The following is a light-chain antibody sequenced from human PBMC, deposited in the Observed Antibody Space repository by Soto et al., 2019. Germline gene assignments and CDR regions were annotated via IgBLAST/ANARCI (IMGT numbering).Light chain of an antibody. Sequence: QSALTQPASVSGSPGQSITISCTGTSSDVGGYNYVSWFQHHPGKAPKLMIYAAIIRPSGVSNRFSGSKSGNTASLTISGLQAEDQADYYCSSYTSSSTLGVFGTGTKLTVL. CDR3: SSYTSSSTLGV. J-gene: IGLJ1*01. CDR2: AAI. CDR1: SSDVGGYNY. V-gene: IGLV2-14*01.